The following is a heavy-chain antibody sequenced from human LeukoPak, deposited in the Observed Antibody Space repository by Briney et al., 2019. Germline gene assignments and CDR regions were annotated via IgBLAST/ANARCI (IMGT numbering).Heavy chain of an antibody. CDR1: GGTFSSYA. V-gene: IGHV1-69*13. CDR3: ARAIYGYSSSWGDYYYYYMDV. J-gene: IGHJ6*03. D-gene: IGHD6-13*01. Sequence: SVKVSCTASGGTFSSYAISWVRQAPGQGLEWMGGIIPIFGTANYAQKFQGRVTITADESTSTAYMELSSLRSEDTAVYYCARAIYGYSSSWGDYYYYYMDVWGKGTTVTISS. CDR2: IIPIFGTA.